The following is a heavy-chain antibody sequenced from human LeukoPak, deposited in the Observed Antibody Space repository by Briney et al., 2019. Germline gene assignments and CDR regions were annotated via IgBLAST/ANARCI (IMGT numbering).Heavy chain of an antibody. D-gene: IGHD3-10*01. Sequence: GGSLRLSCAASGFAFSSYAMTWVRQAPGKGLEWVSTISASEGDTFYADSVKGRFSISRDNSNNTVSLQMNSLRADDTAVYYCAKAPRTLVRGVIRGDHWGQGTLVTVSS. CDR1: GFAFSSYA. CDR2: ISASEGDT. V-gene: IGHV3-23*01. CDR3: AKAPRTLVRGVIRGDH. J-gene: IGHJ4*02.